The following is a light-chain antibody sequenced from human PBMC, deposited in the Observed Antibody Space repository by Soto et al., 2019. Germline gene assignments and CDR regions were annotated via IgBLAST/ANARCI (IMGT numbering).Light chain of an antibody. J-gene: IGKJ1*01. CDR2: GAS. CDR3: QQYGSSPRT. Sequence: EIVLTPSLGTLSLSPGERATLSCRASQSVSSSYLAWYQQKPGQAPRLLIYGASSRATGIPDRFSGSGSGTDFTLTIRRLEPEDFAVYYCQQYGSSPRTFGQGTKGDIK. CDR1: QSVSSSY. V-gene: IGKV3-20*01.